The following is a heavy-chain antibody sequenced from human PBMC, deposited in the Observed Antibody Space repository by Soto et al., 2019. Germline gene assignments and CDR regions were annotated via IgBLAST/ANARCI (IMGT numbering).Heavy chain of an antibody. V-gene: IGHV4-59*01. Sequence: SETLSLTCTVSGGSISSYYWSWIRQPPGKGLEWIGNIYYSGSTNYNPSLKSRVTISVDTSKNQFSLKLSAVTAADTVVYYCARYRTTGVYNWFDPWGQGTLVTVSS. CDR1: GGSISSYY. CDR2: IYYSGST. D-gene: IGHD1-1*01. J-gene: IGHJ5*02. CDR3: ARYRTTGVYNWFDP.